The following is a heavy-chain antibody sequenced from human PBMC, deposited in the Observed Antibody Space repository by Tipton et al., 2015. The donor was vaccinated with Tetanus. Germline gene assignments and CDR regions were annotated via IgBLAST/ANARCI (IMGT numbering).Heavy chain of an antibody. CDR3: ARRGEARANWFDA. D-gene: IGHD2-21*01. CDR2: ISYSSTSI. J-gene: IGHJ5*02. Sequence: SLRLSCVTSGFTFSGSPIHWVRQAPGKGLEWLSYISYSSTSIYYAGSVKGRFAVSRDNGKNSLYLQMNTLTDADTAVYYCARRGEARANWFDAWGQGTLVTVSS. CDR1: GFTFSGSP. V-gene: IGHV3-48*02.